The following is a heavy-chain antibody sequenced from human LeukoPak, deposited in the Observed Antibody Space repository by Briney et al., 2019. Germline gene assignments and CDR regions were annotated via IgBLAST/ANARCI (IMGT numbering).Heavy chain of an antibody. CDR2: ISDTGGWT. Sequence: GGSLRLSCAVSGITLSNHGMPWVRQAPGKGLEWVAGISDTGGWTNYADSVQGRLTISRDNHKNTLYLQVNRLRAQDTAVYFCANRIVLSQIIPRGFRKESYYFDSWGQGTLVTLSS. CDR1: GITLSNHG. D-gene: IGHD2/OR15-2a*01. J-gene: IGHJ4*02. V-gene: IGHV3-23*01. CDR3: ANRIVLSQIIPRGFRKESYYFDS.